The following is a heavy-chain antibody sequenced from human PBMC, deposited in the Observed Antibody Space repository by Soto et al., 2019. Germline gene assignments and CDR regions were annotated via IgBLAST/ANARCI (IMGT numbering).Heavy chain of an antibody. CDR3: ARAFSPLLYFDWLSLVSREYYYYYYMDV. CDR1: GYTFTSYD. CDR2: MNPNSGNT. Sequence: ASVKVSCKASGYTFTSYDINWVRQATGQGLEWMGWMNPNSGNTGYAQKFQGRVTMTRNTSISTAYMELSSLRSEDTAVYYCARAFSPLLYFDWLSLVSREYYYYYYMDVWGKGTTVTVSS. V-gene: IGHV1-8*01. J-gene: IGHJ6*03. D-gene: IGHD3-9*01.